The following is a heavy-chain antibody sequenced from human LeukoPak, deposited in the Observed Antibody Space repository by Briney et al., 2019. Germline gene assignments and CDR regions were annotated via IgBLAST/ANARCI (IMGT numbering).Heavy chain of an antibody. D-gene: IGHD3-9*01. CDR3: AKVARYFDWLLRSDDAFDI. Sequence: TGGSLRLSCAASGFAFSNYVMHWVRQAPGKGLEWVAVISYDGSNIYYADSVKGRFTISRDNSKNTLYLQMNSLRAEDTAVYYCAKVARYFDWLLRSDDAFDIWGQGTMVTVSS. V-gene: IGHV3-30*18. J-gene: IGHJ3*02. CDR2: ISYDGSNI. CDR1: GFAFSNYV.